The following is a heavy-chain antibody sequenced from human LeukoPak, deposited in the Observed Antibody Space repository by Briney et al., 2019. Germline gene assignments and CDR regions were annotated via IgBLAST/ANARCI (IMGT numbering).Heavy chain of an antibody. V-gene: IGHV3-21*01. CDR1: GFTFSSYS. D-gene: IGHD2-15*01. CDR3: ARVDLSGGSFSDY. J-gene: IGHJ4*02. Sequence: GGSLRLSCAASGFTFSSYSMNWVRQAPGKGLEWVSSISSSSSYIYYADSVKGRFTISRDNAKNSLYLQMNSLRAEDTAVYYCARVDLSGGSFSDYWGQGTLVTVSS. CDR2: ISSSSSYI.